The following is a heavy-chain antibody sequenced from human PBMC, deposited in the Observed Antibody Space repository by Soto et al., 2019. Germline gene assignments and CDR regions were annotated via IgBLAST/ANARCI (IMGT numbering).Heavy chain of an antibody. Sequence: GGSLRLSCAASGFTFSSYGMHWVRQAPGKGLEWVAVIWYDGSNKYYADSVKGRFTISRDNSKNTLYLQMNSLRAEDTAVYYCARDHPIVVVGLFDYWGQGSLVTVSS. D-gene: IGHD2-15*01. V-gene: IGHV3-33*01. CDR2: IWYDGSNK. CDR3: ARDHPIVVVGLFDY. J-gene: IGHJ4*02. CDR1: GFTFSSYG.